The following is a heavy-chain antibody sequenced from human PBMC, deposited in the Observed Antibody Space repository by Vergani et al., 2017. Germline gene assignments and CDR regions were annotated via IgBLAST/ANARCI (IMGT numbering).Heavy chain of an antibody. D-gene: IGHD1-1*01. CDR3: TRCRHLLGGTDNWFDP. CDR1: GGSIINTYY. V-gene: IGHV4-39*01. Sequence: QPQLLASGPGLVKPSETLSLTCFVSGGSIINTYYWGWIRQSPGKGLEWIGSVRYNGNTYYNPSLKSRVTISVDTSKNQFSVKLSPVTAADTAVYYCTRCRHLLGGTDNWFDPWGQGALVTVSS. CDR2: VRYNGNT. J-gene: IGHJ5*02.